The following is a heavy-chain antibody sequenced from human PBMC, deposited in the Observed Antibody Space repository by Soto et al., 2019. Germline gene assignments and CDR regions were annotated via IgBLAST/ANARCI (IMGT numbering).Heavy chain of an antibody. CDR1: GYTLTELS. J-gene: IGHJ4*02. CDR2: FDAEDGET. D-gene: IGHD3-3*01. V-gene: IGHV1-24*01. CDR3: TTGQRHIRFLELLSRYYFDY. Sequence: QVQLVQSGAEVKKPGASVKVSCKVSGYTLTELSMHWVRQAPGKGLEWMGGFDAEDGETIYAQKFQGRITMTEDTSTDTAYMELSSLTSEDTAVYYCTTGQRHIRFLELLSRYYFDYWGQGTLVTVSS.